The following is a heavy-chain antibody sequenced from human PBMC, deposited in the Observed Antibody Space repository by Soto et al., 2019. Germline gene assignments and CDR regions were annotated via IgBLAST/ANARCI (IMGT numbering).Heavy chain of an antibody. Sequence: QVQLQESGPGLVKPSETLSLTCTVSGGSISGYYWSWIRQSPGKGLEWIGHIYYSGTTKYNPSLKSRVTMSLDTSKKQFSLRLNSVTAADTAVYYCAMTETTLDNWFDPWGQGTLVTVSS. V-gene: IGHV4-59*12. D-gene: IGHD4-17*01. CDR1: GGSISGYY. J-gene: IGHJ5*02. CDR2: IYYSGTT. CDR3: AMTETTLDNWFDP.